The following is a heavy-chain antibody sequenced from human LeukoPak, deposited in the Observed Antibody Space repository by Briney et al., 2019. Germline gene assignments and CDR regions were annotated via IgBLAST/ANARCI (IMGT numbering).Heavy chain of an antibody. J-gene: IGHJ3*02. CDR3: ARRQWLVLRGAFDI. CDR1: GGSISSYY. D-gene: IGHD6-19*01. Sequence: SETLSLTCTVSGGSISSYYWSWIRQPPGKGLEWIGYIYYSGSTNYNPSLKSRVTISVDTSKNQFSLKLSSVTAADTAVYYCARRQWLVLRGAFDIWGQGTMVTVSS. V-gene: IGHV4-59*12. CDR2: IYYSGST.